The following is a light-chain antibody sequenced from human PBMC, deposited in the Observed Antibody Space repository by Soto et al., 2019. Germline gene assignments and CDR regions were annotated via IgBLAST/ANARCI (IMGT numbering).Light chain of an antibody. CDR3: KQYNSYGT. V-gene: IGKV1-5*01. J-gene: IGKJ1*01. CDR2: DAS. Sequence: DIQMTQSPSTLSASVGDRVTITCRASQSISSWVAWYQQKPGKAPKLLIYDASSLESGVPSRFSGSRSGTEFTLTIRSLQPDDFATYYCKQYNSYGTFGQGTKVEIK. CDR1: QSISSW.